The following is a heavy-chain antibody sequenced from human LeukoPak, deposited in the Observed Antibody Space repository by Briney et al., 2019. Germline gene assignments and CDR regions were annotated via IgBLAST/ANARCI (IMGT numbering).Heavy chain of an antibody. D-gene: IGHD3-10*01. CDR2: ISGDSVDT. V-gene: IGHV3-23*01. Sequence: RGSLRLPCAASGFTFSSYSMTWVRQVPGKGLEWVSAISGDSVDTYYADSVKGRFTISRDNFRSTLYLQMNSLRAEDTAVYYCAKDLGGEGGSGFPGYWGQGTLVTVS. CDR1: GFTFSSYS. J-gene: IGHJ4*02. CDR3: AKDLGGEGGSGFPGY.